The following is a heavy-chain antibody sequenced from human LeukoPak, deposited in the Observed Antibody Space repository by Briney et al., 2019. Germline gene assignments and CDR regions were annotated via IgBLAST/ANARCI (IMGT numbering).Heavy chain of an antibody. V-gene: IGHV3-30*14. CDR2: ISYDGSNK. J-gene: IGHJ6*02. CDR1: GFTFSSYA. CDR3: ARDGVHDYYYYGMDV. Sequence: GSLRLSCAASGFTFSSYAMHWVRQAPGKGLEWVAVISYDGSNKYYADSVKGRFTISRDNSKNTLYLQMNSLRAEDTAVYYCARDGVHDYYYYGMDVWGQGTTVTVSS. D-gene: IGHD2-8*01.